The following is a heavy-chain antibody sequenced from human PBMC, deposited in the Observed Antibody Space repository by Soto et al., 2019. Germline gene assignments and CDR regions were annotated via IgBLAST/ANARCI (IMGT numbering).Heavy chain of an antibody. V-gene: IGHV1-69*06. CDR2: IIPIFGTA. D-gene: IGHD2-15*01. J-gene: IGHJ1*01. CDR3: ARAWAGYCSGGSCSPKYFQH. Sequence: SVKVSCKASGGTFSSYAISWVRQAPGQGLEWMGGIIPIFGTANYAQKFQGRVTITADKSTSTAYMELSSLRSEDTAVYYCARAWAGYCSGGSCSPKYFQHWGQGTLVTVSS. CDR1: GGTFSSYA.